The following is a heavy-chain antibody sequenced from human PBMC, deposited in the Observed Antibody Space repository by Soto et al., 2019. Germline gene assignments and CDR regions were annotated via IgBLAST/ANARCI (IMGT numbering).Heavy chain of an antibody. V-gene: IGHV1-69*13. Sequence: ASVKFSCKASGGTFSSYAISWVRQAPGQGLEWMGGIIPIFGTANYAQKFQGRVTITADESTSTAYMELSSLRSEDTAVYYCARVPYYYESFDYWGQGTLVTVSS. J-gene: IGHJ4*02. CDR2: IIPIFGTA. CDR3: ARVPYYYESFDY. D-gene: IGHD3-22*01. CDR1: GGTFSSYA.